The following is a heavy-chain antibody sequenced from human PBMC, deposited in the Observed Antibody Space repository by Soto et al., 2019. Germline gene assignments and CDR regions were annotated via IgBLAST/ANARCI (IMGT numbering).Heavy chain of an antibody. CDR2: IYHSGST. CDR1: GGSLSDYY. CDR3: ARPPIKYCSSISCSPDYNYYMDV. Sequence: QVQLQQWGAGLLKPSGTLSLTCGVSGGSLSDYYWSWIRQPPGKGLEWIGEIYHSGSTNLNPSLKSRATISVDMTKNQFSLTLSSVTAADTALYYCARPPIKYCSSISCSPDYNYYMDVWGTGTAVTVSS. D-gene: IGHD2-2*01. V-gene: IGHV4-34*04. J-gene: IGHJ6*03.